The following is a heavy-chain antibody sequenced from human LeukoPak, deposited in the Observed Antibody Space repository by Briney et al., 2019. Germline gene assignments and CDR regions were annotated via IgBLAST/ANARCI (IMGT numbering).Heavy chain of an antibody. CDR1: GYTFTSYA. CDR3: ARGAPIVVVVAATPSDY. CDR2: ISIYNGNT. V-gene: IGHV1-18*01. J-gene: IGHJ4*02. Sequence: ASVKVSCKASGYTFTSYAMHWVRPAPGQGLEWMGWISIYNGNTNYAQKLQGRVTMTTDTSTSTAYMELRSLRSDDTAVYYCARGAPIVVVVAATPSDYWGQGTLVTVSS. D-gene: IGHD2-15*01.